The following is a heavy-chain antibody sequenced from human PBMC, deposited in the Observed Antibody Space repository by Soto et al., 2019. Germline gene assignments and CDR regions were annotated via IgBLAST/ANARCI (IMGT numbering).Heavy chain of an antibody. CDR3: ITPAAAGLGGDY. Sequence: GGSLRLSCAASGFTFSGSAMHWVRQASGKGLEWVGRIRSKANSYATAYAASVKGRFTISRDDSKNTAYLQMNSLKTEDTAVYYCITPAAAGLGGDYWGQGTLVTVSS. CDR2: IRSKANSYAT. J-gene: IGHJ4*02. V-gene: IGHV3-73*01. D-gene: IGHD6-13*01. CDR1: GFTFSGSA.